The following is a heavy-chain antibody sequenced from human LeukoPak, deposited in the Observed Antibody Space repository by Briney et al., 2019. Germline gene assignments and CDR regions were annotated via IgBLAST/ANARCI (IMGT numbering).Heavy chain of an antibody. CDR1: GFTFSGYD. CDR3: VKGGELHLDFDY. CDR2: ILKDGNNK. D-gene: IGHD1-7*01. Sequence: PGGSLRLSCAASGFTFSGYDMHWVRQAPGKGLDWVAVILKDGNNKYYADSVKGRFTISRDNSKNTLYLQMNSLRPDDTAVYYCVKGGELHLDFDYWGQGTLVTVSS. J-gene: IGHJ4*02. V-gene: IGHV3-30*18.